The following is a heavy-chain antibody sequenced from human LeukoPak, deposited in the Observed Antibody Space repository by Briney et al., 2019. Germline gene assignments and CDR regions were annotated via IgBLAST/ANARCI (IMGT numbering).Heavy chain of an antibody. V-gene: IGHV3-23*01. Sequence: GGSLRLSCATSGFTFNNYDMSWVRQAPGKGLEWVASINRCDSTYSADSVKGRFTISRDRSKNTVYLQMTSLRADDTAVYYCATLAPWGGKMWLVADFVQWGQGTLVTVSS. CDR3: ATLAPWGGKMWLVADFVQ. CDR1: GFTFNNYD. D-gene: IGHD6-19*01. J-gene: IGHJ4*02. CDR2: INRCDST.